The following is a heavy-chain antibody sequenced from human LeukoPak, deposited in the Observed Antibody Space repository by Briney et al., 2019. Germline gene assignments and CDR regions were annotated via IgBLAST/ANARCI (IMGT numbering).Heavy chain of an antibody. CDR1: GFTFSSYA. J-gene: IGHJ6*02. CDR3: AKYITMVRGVSILDYYYYGMDV. CDR2: ISGSGGST. Sequence: GGSLRLSCPASGFTFSSYAMSWVRQAPGKGLEWVSAISGSGGSTYYADSVKGRFTTSRDNSKNTLYLQMNSLRAEDTAVYYCAKYITMVRGVSILDYYYYGMDVWGQGTTVTVSS. D-gene: IGHD3-10*01. V-gene: IGHV3-23*01.